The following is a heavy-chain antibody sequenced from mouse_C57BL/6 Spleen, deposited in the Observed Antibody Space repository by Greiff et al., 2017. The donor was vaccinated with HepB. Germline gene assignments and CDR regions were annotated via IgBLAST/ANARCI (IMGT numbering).Heavy chain of an antibody. Sequence: VKLVESGPGLVAPSHSLTISCTASGFSLTSYGVDWVRQPPGKGLEWLGVICGGGSTNYNSALMSRLSISKDNSKTQFFLKMNRLQTDDTAMYYCAKRGYGSRSAAWFAYWGQGTLVTVSS. V-gene: IGHV2-9*01. D-gene: IGHD1-1*01. CDR2: ICGGGST. CDR3: AKRGYGSRSAAWFAY. J-gene: IGHJ3*01. CDR1: GFSLTSYG.